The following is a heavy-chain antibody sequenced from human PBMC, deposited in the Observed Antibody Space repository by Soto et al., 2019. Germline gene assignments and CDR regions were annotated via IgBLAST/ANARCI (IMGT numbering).Heavy chain of an antibody. J-gene: IGHJ6*03. CDR2: IWYDGSNK. V-gene: IGHV3-33*01. Sequence: PGGSLRLSCAASGFTFSSYGMHWVRRAPGKGLEWVAVIWYDGSNKYYADSVKGRFTISRDNSKNTLYLQMNSLRAEDTAVYYCARGYYGSAYYYMDVWGKGTTVTVSS. CDR3: ARGYYGSAYYYMDV. CDR1: GFTFSSYG. D-gene: IGHD3-10*01.